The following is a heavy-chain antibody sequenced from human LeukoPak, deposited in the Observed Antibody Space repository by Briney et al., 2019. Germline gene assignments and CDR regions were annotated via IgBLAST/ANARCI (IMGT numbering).Heavy chain of an antibody. CDR3: ASMVRSTHYFDY. Sequence: GESLKISCKGSGYSFTSYWISWVRQMPGKGLEWVGRIDPSDSYTNYSPSFQGHVTISADKSISTTYLQWSSLKASDTAMYYCASMVRSTHYFDYWGQGTLVTVSS. J-gene: IGHJ4*02. CDR1: GYSFTSYW. V-gene: IGHV5-10-1*01. CDR2: IDPSDSYT. D-gene: IGHD3-10*01.